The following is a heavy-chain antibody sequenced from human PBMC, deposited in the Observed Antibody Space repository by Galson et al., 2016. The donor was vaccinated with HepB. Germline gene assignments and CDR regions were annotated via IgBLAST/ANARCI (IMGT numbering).Heavy chain of an antibody. V-gene: IGHV3-33*01. CDR1: GFTFSTHG. CDR2: TWFDGSSK. CDR3: ARRSADSGSYHGLFDY. D-gene: IGHD1-26*01. J-gene: IGHJ4*02. Sequence: SLRLSCAASGFTFSTHGMHWVRQAPGEGLEWVAFTWFDGSSKYYADPVKGRFTISRDNSNNMLYLEMTSLRAEDTAVYYCARRSADSGSYHGLFDYWGQGTLVTVSS.